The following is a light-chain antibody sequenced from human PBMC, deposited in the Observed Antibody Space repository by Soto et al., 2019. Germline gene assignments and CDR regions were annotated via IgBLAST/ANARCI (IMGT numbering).Light chain of an antibody. J-gene: IGKJ5*01. CDR1: QSVRSN. Sequence: EIVMTQSPGTLSLSPGERATLSCRASQSVRSNLAWHQQKPGQAPRLLIYGASTRATGIPARFSGSGSGTEFTLTISSLQSEDFAVYYCQQYNNWPPITFGQGTRLEIK. CDR3: QQYNNWPPIT. CDR2: GAS. V-gene: IGKV3-15*01.